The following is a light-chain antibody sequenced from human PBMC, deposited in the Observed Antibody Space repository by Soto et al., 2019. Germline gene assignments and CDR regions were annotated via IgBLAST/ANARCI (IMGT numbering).Light chain of an antibody. CDR2: EVS. CDR3: SSYTSSSTYV. J-gene: IGLJ1*01. Sequence: QSALTQPASVSGSPGQSITISCTGISSDVGGYNYVSWYQQHPGKAPKRMIYEVSNRPSGVSNRFSGSKSGNTASLTISGLQAEDEADYYCSSYTSSSTYVFGTGTKVTVL. V-gene: IGLV2-14*01. CDR1: SSDVGGYNY.